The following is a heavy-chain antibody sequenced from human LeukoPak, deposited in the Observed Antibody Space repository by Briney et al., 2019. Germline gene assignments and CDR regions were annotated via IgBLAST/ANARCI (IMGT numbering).Heavy chain of an antibody. CDR1: GASISDHY. CDR3: AKGSSGWTGDAFDI. V-gene: IGHV4-59*11. D-gene: IGHD6-19*01. CDR2: ISYSGTT. J-gene: IGHJ3*02. Sequence: SETLSLTCTVSGASISDHYWTWIRQPPGKGLEWIGFISYSGTTKFNPSLKSRLTISGDTPKNQVSLRLNSVTTADTAVYYCAKGSSGWTGDAFDIWGQGTMVTVSS.